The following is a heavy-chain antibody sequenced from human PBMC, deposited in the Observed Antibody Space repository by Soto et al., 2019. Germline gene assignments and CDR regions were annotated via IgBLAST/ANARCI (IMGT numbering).Heavy chain of an antibody. CDR2: ISYDGSNK. CDR1: GFTFSSYA. J-gene: IGHJ5*02. V-gene: IGHV3-30-3*01. D-gene: IGHD6-13*01. CDR3: ARDPIAAAGTGAGWFAP. Sequence: QVQLVESGGGVVQPGRSLRLSCAASGFTFSSYAMHWVRQAPGKGLEWVAVISYDGSNKYYADSVKGRFTISRDNSKNTLYLQMNSLRAEDTAVYYCARDPIAAAGTGAGWFAPWGQGTLVTVSS.